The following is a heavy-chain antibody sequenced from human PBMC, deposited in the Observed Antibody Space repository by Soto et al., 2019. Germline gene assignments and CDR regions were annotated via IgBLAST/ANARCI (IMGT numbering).Heavy chain of an antibody. V-gene: IGHV1-69*06. D-gene: IGHD3-9*01. J-gene: IGHJ3*02. CDR2: IIPIFGTA. CDR3: ARDGGDIWYDNLTCHEDAIDI. CDR1: GGTFSSYA. Sequence: SVKVSCKASGGTFSSYAISWVRQAPGQGLEWMGGIIPIFGTANYAQKFQGRVTITADKSTSTAYMELSSLRSEDTAVYYCARDGGDIWYDNLTCHEDAIDIWGQGTMVTVSS.